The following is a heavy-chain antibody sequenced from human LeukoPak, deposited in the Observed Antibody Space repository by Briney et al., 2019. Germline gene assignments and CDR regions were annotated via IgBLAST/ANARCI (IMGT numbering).Heavy chain of an antibody. CDR2: INHSGST. J-gene: IGHJ4*02. Sequence: SETLSLTCAVYGGSFSGYYWSWIRQPPGKGLEWIGEINHSGSTNYNPSLKGRVTISVDTSKNQFSLKLSSVTAADTAVYYCARISYGDYGDYWGQGTLVTVSP. CDR3: ARISYGDYGDY. CDR1: GGSFSGYY. D-gene: IGHD4-17*01. V-gene: IGHV4-34*01.